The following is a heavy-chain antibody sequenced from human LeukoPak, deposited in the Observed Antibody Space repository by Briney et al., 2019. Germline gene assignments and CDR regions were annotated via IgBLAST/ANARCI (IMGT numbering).Heavy chain of an antibody. CDR1: GGSISSGGYS. J-gene: IGHJ4*02. Sequence: PSETLSLTCAVSGGSISSGGYSWSWIRQPPGKGLEWIGYIYHSGSTYYNPSLKSRVTISVDRSKNQFSLKLSSVTAADTAVYYCARGYDSSGYCFDYWGQGTLVTVSS. CDR3: ARGYDSSGYCFDY. D-gene: IGHD3-22*01. CDR2: IYHSGST. V-gene: IGHV4-30-2*01.